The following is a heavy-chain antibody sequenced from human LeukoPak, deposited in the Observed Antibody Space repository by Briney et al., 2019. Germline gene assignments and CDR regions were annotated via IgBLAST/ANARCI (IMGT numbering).Heavy chain of an antibody. CDR2: ISSSGSHI. Sequence: GGSLRLSCAASGFTFSGYGMNWVRQAPGKGLEWDSYISSSGSHIYYADSVRGRFTISRDNAQNSLYLHLNSLRVEDTAVYYCARGSGKYVRTDGFDIWGQGTMVTVSS. CDR1: GFTFSGYG. D-gene: IGHD1-26*01. V-gene: IGHV3-48*01. CDR3: ARGSGKYVRTDGFDI. J-gene: IGHJ3*02.